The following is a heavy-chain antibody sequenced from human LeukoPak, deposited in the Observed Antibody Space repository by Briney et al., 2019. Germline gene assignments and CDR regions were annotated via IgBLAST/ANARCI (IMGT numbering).Heavy chain of an antibody. Sequence: GGSLRLSCAASGFPFSDYVMHWVRQAPGKGLEWVSVIRYDGNNKYYADSVKGRFTISRDNSKNTLYLQMNSLRDEDTAVYYCAKDSNWILFDDRGQGTLVTVSS. CDR3: AKDSNWILFDD. CDR2: IRYDGNNK. J-gene: IGHJ4*02. D-gene: IGHD2-2*03. CDR1: GFPFSDYV. V-gene: IGHV3-30*02.